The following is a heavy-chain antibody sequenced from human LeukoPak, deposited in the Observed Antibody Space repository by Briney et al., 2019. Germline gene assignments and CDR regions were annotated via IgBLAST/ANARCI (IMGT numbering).Heavy chain of an antibody. Sequence: ASVKVSCKASGGTFSSYAISWVRQAPGQGLEWMGGIIPIFGTANYAQKFQGRVTITADESTSTAYMELSSLRSEDTAVYYCALYGGNPKGAFDIWGQGTMVTVSS. J-gene: IGHJ3*02. CDR2: IIPIFGTA. CDR1: GGTFSSYA. CDR3: ALYGGNPKGAFDI. V-gene: IGHV1-69*13. D-gene: IGHD4-23*01.